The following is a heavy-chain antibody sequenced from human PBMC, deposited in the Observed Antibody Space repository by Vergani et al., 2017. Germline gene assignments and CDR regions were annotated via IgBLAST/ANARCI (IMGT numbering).Heavy chain of an antibody. V-gene: IGHV4-61*02. CDR1: GGSMSRGSSY. CDR2: IHTRGNN. Sequence: QVQLQESGPGLVRPSQTLSLICTVSGGSMSRGSSYWSWIRQSAGKGLEWNGRIHTRGNNNYNPSLKSRVTMTGDTSKNQFSLNRTSVNAADTAVYYCARRRCLGDSCGRPLFDSWGRGTLVSVSS. CDR3: ARRRCLGDSCGRPLFDS. D-gene: IGHD3-22*01. J-gene: IGHJ4*02.